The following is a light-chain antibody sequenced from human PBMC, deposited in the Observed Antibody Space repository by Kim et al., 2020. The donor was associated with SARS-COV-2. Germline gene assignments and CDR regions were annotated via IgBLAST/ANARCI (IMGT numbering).Light chain of an antibody. CDR2: KDS. J-gene: IGLJ3*02. Sequence: SYELTQSPSVSVSPGQTARITCSGDALPKQYAYWYQQKPGQAPVLVIYKDSERPSGIPERFSGSSSGTTVTLTIRGVQAEDEDDYYCQSADSSGTMEVFG. CDR3: QSADSSGTMEV. V-gene: IGLV3-25*03. CDR1: ALPKQY.